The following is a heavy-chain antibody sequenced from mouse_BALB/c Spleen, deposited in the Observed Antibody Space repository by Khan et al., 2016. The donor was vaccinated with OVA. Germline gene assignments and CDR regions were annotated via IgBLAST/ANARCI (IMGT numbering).Heavy chain of an antibody. CDR3: ARRTTGYAMDY. V-gene: IGHV1-4*01. D-gene: IGHD2-14*01. CDR1: GYTFTSNT. CDR2: INPRSSYT. J-gene: IGHJ4*01. Sequence: QVQVKQSGAELARPGASVKMSCKASGYTFTSNTMHWVKQRPGQGLEWIGYINPRSSYTNYNQKFKDKATLTADKSSSTAYMQLSSLTFEDSAVYYCARRTTGYAMDYWGQGTSVTVSS.